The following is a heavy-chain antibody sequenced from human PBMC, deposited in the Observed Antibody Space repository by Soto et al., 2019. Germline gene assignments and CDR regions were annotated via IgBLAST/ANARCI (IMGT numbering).Heavy chain of an antibody. CDR3: ARDQNIVVVPAAMFEDYYYYGMDV. Sequence: ASVKVSCKASGYTVTSYYMHWVRQAPGKGPERMGLINPGGGSTSYAQTFQGRATMTRDTSTSTVYMELSSLRSEDTAVYSCARDQNIVVVPAAMFEDYYYYGMDVWGQGSTGTVSS. V-gene: IGHV1-46*01. CDR2: INPGGGST. D-gene: IGHD2-2*01. CDR1: GYTVTSYY. J-gene: IGHJ6*02.